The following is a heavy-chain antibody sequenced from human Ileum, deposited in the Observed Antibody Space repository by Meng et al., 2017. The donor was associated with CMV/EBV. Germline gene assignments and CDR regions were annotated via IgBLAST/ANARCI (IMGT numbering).Heavy chain of an antibody. V-gene: IGHV4-39*07. Sequence: GSMSSSSHYWGWIRQPPGKGLEWIGSIYYSGSTYYNPSLKSRVTISVDTSKNQFSLKLSSVTAADTAVYYCARARYSSRIWGDWFDPWGQGTLVTVSS. J-gene: IGHJ5*02. CDR2: IYYSGST. CDR1: GSMSSSSHY. D-gene: IGHD6-13*01. CDR3: ARARYSSRIWGDWFDP.